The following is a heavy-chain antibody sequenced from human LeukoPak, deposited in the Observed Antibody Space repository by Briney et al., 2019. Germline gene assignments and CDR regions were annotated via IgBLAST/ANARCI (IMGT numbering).Heavy chain of an antibody. CDR2: IRSKAYGGTT. V-gene: IGHV3-49*04. D-gene: IGHD2-15*01. CDR3: TRDKGYSFDC. Sequence: GGSLRLSCTASGFTFGDYAMSWVRQAPGKELEWVGFIRSKAYGGTTENAASVKGRFTISRDDSKSIAYLQMNSLQTEDTAVYYCTRDKGYSFDCWGQGTLVTVSS. CDR1: GFTFGDYA. J-gene: IGHJ4*02.